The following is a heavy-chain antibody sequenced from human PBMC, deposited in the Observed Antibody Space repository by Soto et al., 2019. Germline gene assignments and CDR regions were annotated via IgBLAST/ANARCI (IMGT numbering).Heavy chain of an antibody. V-gene: IGHV1-69*02. D-gene: IGHD5-18*01. CDR2: IIPILGIA. CDR3: ARLVDTADFDY. Sequence: QVQLVQSGAEVKKPGSSVNVSCKASGGTFSSYTISWVRQAPGQGLEWMGRIIPILGIANYAQKFQGRVTITADKSTSTAYMELSSLRSEDTAVYYCARLVDTADFDYWGQGTLVTVSS. J-gene: IGHJ4*02. CDR1: GGTFSSYT.